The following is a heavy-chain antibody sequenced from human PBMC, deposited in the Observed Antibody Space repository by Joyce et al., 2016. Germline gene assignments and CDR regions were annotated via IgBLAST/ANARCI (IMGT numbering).Heavy chain of an antibody. D-gene: IGHD2-15*01. Sequence: EVQLVESGGGLIQPGGSLRLSCAAAGFTVNTNDMSWVRQAPGKGLEWVSAIYSNGGTYYAASVKGRFTISRDGSNNTLNLQMNSLRVEDTAVYYCARDQEFSGAFDAFDIWGQGTKVTVSS. CDR3: ARDQEFSGAFDAFDI. CDR2: IYSNGGT. CDR1: GFTVNTND. V-gene: IGHV3-53*01. J-gene: IGHJ3*02.